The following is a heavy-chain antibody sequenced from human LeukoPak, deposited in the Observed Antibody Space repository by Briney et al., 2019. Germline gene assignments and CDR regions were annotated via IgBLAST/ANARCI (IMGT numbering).Heavy chain of an antibody. CDR3: ASRYCTGVNCFAASYMCMDV. CDR1: GFTFSRYW. Sequence: GGSLRLSCAASGFTFSRYWMTWFRQAPGKGLEWVANIKQDGSEKYYVDSVKGRFTISRDNADNSLYLQMTSLRVEDTAVYFCASRYCTGVNCFAASYMCMDVWGKGTTVTVSS. V-gene: IGHV3-7*01. D-gene: IGHD2-8*02. CDR2: IKQDGSEK. J-gene: IGHJ6*03.